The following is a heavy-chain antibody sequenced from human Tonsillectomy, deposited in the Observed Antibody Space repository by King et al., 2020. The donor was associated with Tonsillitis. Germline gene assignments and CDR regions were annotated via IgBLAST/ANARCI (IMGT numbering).Heavy chain of an antibody. D-gene: IGHD1-26*01. CDR3: AGGGVYWPHWYYDL. Sequence: QLVQSGGDLVQPGGSLRLSCAASGFTFRRYWMNLVRQAPGKGLEWVANIKQDGSEKYYVDSVKGRFTISGDNAKNSLYLQMNRLGAEDTAVYYCAGGGVYWPHWYYDLWGRGTLVSVSS. J-gene: IGHJ2*01. CDR1: GFTFRRYW. V-gene: IGHV3-7*03. CDR2: IKQDGSEK.